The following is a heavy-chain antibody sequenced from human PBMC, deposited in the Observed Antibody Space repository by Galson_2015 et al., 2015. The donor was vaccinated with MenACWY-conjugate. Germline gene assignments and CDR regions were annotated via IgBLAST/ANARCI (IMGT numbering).Heavy chain of an antibody. CDR3: ARDNSPYTTYDGSTFYYDAFDI. CDR1: GFTFSDYW. D-gene: IGHD3-22*01. CDR2: IKKDESKK. J-gene: IGHJ3*02. Sequence: SLRLSCAASGFTFSDYWMTWVRQAPGKGLEWVANIKKDESKKYYVDSVKGRFTVSRDNAKNSLYQQMNSLRAEDTAVYYCARDNSPYTTYDGSTFYYDAFDIWGQGTMVTVSS. V-gene: IGHV3-7*03.